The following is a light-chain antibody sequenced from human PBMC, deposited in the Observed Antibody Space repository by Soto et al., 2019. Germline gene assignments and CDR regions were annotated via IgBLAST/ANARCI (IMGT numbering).Light chain of an antibody. V-gene: IGKV1-5*03. CDR2: KAS. CDR1: QGISSC. Sequence: IPMTQSPSSLSASTGDRVTITCRASQGISSCLAWYQQKPGKAPKLLIYKASTLKSGVPSRFSGSGSGTEITLTISSMQPDDFATYYCQQYNSYSGTFGQGTKVDIK. CDR3: QQYNSYSGT. J-gene: IGKJ1*01.